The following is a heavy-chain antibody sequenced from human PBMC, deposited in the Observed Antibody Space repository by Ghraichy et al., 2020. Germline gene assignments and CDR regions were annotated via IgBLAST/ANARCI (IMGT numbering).Heavy chain of an antibody. J-gene: IGHJ4*02. Sequence: SETLSLTCTGSGGSISSYYWRWIRQPAGKGLEWIGRIYTSGSTNYNPSRKSRVTMSVDTSKNQFSLQLSSVTAADTAVYYCASGETTVTHGLPFDYWGQGTLVTVSS. CDR3: ASGETTVTHGLPFDY. CDR1: GGSISSYY. D-gene: IGHD4-17*01. CDR2: IYTSGST. V-gene: IGHV4-4*07.